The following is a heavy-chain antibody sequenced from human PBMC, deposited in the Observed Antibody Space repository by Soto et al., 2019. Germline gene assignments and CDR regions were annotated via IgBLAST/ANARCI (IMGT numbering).Heavy chain of an antibody. J-gene: IGHJ6*02. D-gene: IGHD5-12*01. V-gene: IGHV1-18*04. Sequence: QVQLVQSGAEVKKPGASVKVSCKASGYTFTSYGISWVRQAPGQGLEWMGWISAYNGNTNYAQKLQGRVTMTTDTATSAAYMELRSLRSDDTAVYYCARDGGGYSGYDFVDYYYCMDVWGQGTTVTVSS. CDR1: GYTFTSYG. CDR3: ARDGGGYSGYDFVDYYYCMDV. CDR2: ISAYNGNT.